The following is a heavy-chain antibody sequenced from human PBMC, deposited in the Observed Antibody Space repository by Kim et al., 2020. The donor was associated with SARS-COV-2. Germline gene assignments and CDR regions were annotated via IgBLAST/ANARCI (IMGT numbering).Heavy chain of an antibody. CDR2: ISYDGSNK. CDR1: GFTFSSYG. Sequence: GGSLRLSCAASGFTFSSYGMHWVRQAPGKGLEWVAVISYDGSNKYYADSVKGRFTISRDNSKNTLYLQMNSLRAEDTAVYYCAKDNCSGGSCYWYFDLWGRGTLVTVSS. D-gene: IGHD2-15*01. CDR3: AKDNCSGGSCYWYFDL. J-gene: IGHJ2*01. V-gene: IGHV3-30*18.